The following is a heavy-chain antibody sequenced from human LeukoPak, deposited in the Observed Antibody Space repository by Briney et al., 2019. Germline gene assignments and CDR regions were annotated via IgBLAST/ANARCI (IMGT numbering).Heavy chain of an antibody. J-gene: IGHJ4*02. Sequence: WVANIKQDGSEKYYVDSVKGRFTISRDNAKNSLYLQMNSLRAEDTAVYYCARDGRPGNFDYWGQGTLVTVSS. CDR3: ARDGRPGNFDY. V-gene: IGHV3-7*01. CDR2: IKQDGSEK. D-gene: IGHD3-10*01.